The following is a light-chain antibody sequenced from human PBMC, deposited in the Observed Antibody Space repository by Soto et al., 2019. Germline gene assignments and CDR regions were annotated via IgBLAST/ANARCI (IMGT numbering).Light chain of an antibody. CDR2: GAS. Sequence: EIVMTQSPATLSVSPGERATRSCRASQSVSSNLAWYQQKPGQAPRLLIYGASTRATGIPARFSGSGSGTEFTLTISSLQSEDFAVYYCQQYNNWSWTFGQGTKADIK. CDR3: QQYNNWSWT. V-gene: IGKV3-15*01. CDR1: QSVSSN. J-gene: IGKJ1*01.